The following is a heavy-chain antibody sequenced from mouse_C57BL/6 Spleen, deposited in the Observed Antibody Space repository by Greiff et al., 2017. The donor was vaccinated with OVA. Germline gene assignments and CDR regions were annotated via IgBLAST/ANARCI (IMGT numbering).Heavy chain of an antibody. V-gene: IGHV1-15*01. D-gene: IGHD1-1*01. CDR1: GYTFTDYE. J-gene: IGHJ3*01. CDR2: IDPETGGT. Sequence: QVQLQQSGAELVRPGASVTLSCKASGYTFTDYEMHWVKQTPVHGLEWIGAIDPETGGTAYNQKFKGKAILTADKSSSTAYMELRSLTSEDSAVYYCTRDPSYGFSDWGQAALVTFSA. CDR3: TRDPSYGFSD.